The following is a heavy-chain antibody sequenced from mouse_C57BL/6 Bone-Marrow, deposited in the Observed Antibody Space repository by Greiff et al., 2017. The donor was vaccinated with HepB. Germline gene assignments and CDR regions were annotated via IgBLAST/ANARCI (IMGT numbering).Heavy chain of an antibody. J-gene: IGHJ1*03. Sequence: AASGFSFNTYAMNWVRQAPGKGLEWVARIIRKSNNYATYYADSVKDRFTISRDDSESMLYLQMNNLKTEDTAMYYCVRHGDGSSYWYFDVWGTGTTVTVSS. D-gene: IGHD1-1*01. CDR2: IIRKSNNYAT. V-gene: IGHV10-1*01. CDR1: GFSFNTYA. CDR3: VRHGDGSSYWYFDV.